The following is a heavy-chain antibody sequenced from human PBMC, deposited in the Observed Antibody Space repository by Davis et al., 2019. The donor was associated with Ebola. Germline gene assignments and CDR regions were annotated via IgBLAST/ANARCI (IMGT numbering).Heavy chain of an antibody. Sequence: ASVKVSCKASGFSFTDFYIHWVRQAPGRGLQWMRWISPANGDTAFSETFKGRVTLTRDTSINTVYMELRGLTSDDTAIYFCSAGSSPWGQGTRVTVSS. CDR3: SAGSSP. V-gene: IGHV1-2*02. CDR2: ISPANGDT. CDR1: GFSFTDFY. D-gene: IGHD6-6*01. J-gene: IGHJ5*01.